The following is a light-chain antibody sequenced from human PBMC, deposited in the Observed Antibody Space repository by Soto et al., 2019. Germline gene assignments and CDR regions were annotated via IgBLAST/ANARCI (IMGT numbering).Light chain of an antibody. V-gene: IGLV2-14*01. J-gene: IGLJ1*01. CDR3: SSLTSGSTRV. CDR2: EVT. CDR1: SSDVGGYDY. Sequence: QSALTQPASVSGSPGQSITTSCTGTSSDVGGYDYVSWYQQHPDKAPKLIIYEVTDRPSGVSSRFSGSKSGNTASLTISGLQAEDEADYYCSSLTSGSTRVFGTGTKVTVL.